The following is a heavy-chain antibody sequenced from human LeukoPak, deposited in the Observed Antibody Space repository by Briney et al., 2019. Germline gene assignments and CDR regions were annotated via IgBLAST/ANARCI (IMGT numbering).Heavy chain of an antibody. CDR1: GGSISSGGYY. Sequence: PSQTLSLTCTVSGGSISSGGYYWSWIRQHPGKGLEWIGYIYYSGSTYYNPSLKSRVTISVDTSKNQFSLKLSSVTAADTAVYYCAREWEDYGGNPDAFDIWGQGTMVAVSS. CDR2: IYYSGST. D-gene: IGHD4-23*01. V-gene: IGHV4-31*03. J-gene: IGHJ3*02. CDR3: AREWEDYGGNPDAFDI.